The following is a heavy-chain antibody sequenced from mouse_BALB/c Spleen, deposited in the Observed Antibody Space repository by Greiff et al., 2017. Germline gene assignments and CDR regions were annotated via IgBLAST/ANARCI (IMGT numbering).Heavy chain of an antibody. CDR1: GFSLSTSGMG. CDR3: ARRANLYDGYYGYAMDY. V-gene: IGHV8-8*01. J-gene: IGHJ4*01. Sequence: QVTLKVSGPGILKPSQTLSLTCSFSGFSLSTSGMGVGWIRQPSGKGLEWLAHIWWDDHKYYNPSLKSQLTISKDTSRNQVFLKITSVDTADTATYDCARRANLYDGYYGYAMDYWGQGTSVTVSS. D-gene: IGHD2-3*01. CDR2: IWWDDHK.